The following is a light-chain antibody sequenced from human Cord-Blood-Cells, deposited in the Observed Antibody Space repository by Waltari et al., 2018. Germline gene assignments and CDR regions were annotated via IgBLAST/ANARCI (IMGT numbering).Light chain of an antibody. CDR2: DVS. CDR3: SSYTSSSTNVV. V-gene: IGLV2-14*01. Sequence: QSALTQPASVSGSPGQSITISCTGTSSDVGGYNYVSWYQQHPGKAPKLMIYDVSNRPSGVSNPFSGSKSGNTASLTISGLQAEDEADYYCSSYTSSSTNVVVGGGTKLTVL. J-gene: IGLJ2*01. CDR1: SSDVGGYNY.